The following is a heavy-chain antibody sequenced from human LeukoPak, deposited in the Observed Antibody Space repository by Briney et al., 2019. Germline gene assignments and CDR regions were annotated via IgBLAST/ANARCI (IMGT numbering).Heavy chain of an antibody. CDR3: ARDTLVYADSPDAFDI. J-gene: IGHJ3*02. CDR2: IGSSGSTV. D-gene: IGHD4-17*01. V-gene: IGHV3-48*03. CDR1: GFSFSSYE. Sequence: GGSLRLSCAASGFSFSSYEMNWVRQAPGKGLEWVSYIGSSGSTVYYADSIKGRFTISRDNAKNSMYLQMNSLRDEDTAVYYCARDTLVYADSPDAFDIWGQGTMVTVSS.